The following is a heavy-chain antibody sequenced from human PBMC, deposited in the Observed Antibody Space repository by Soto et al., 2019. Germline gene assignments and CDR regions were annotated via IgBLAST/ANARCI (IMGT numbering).Heavy chain of an antibody. J-gene: IGHJ5*02. V-gene: IGHV4-39*01. D-gene: IGHD2-2*01. Sequence: SETLSLTCIVSGGSISSSSYYWGWIRQPPGKGLEWIGSIYYSGSTYYNPSLKSRVTISVDTSKNQFSLKLSSVTAADTAVYYCARHPPLLSSSSGWFDPWGKGTRVTASS. CDR1: GGSISSSSYY. CDR3: ARHPPLLSSSSGWFDP. CDR2: IYYSGST.